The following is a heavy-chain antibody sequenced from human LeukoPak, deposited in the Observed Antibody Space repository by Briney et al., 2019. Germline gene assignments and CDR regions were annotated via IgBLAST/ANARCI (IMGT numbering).Heavy chain of an antibody. D-gene: IGHD1-26*01. V-gene: IGHV4-59*01. CDR1: GGSISIYY. CDR3: ARLALQEVGATQTYYLDY. Sequence: SETLSLTCSVSGGSISIYYWTWIRQIPGKGLEWIGYIYYTGTTNYNPLFESRATISVDTSRNQFSLKLTSVTAADTAVYYCARLALQEVGATQTYYLDYWGQGTLVTVSS. CDR2: IYYTGTT. J-gene: IGHJ4*02.